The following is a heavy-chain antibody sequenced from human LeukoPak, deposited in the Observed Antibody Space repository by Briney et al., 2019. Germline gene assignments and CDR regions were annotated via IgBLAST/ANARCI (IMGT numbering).Heavy chain of an antibody. Sequence: PSETLSLTCTVSGGSISSYYWSWIRQPPGKGLEWIGYIYYSGSTNYNPSLKSRVTISVDTSKNQFSLKLSSVTAADTAVYYCARVVAVAGTGWGYFDYWGQGTLVTVSS. J-gene: IGHJ4*02. V-gene: IGHV4-59*01. CDR3: ARVVAVAGTGWGYFDY. CDR2: IYYSGST. CDR1: GGSISSYY. D-gene: IGHD6-19*01.